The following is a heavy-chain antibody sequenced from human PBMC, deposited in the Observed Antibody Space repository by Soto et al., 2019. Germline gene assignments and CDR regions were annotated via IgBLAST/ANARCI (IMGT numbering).Heavy chain of an antibody. CDR3: ARMGFRTPNNWFDP. Sequence: SVKVSCKASGGTFSSYAISWVRQAPGQGLEWMGGITPIFGTANYAQKFQGRVTITADESTSTAYMELSSLRSEDTAVYYCARMGFRTPNNWFDPWGQGTLVTVSS. V-gene: IGHV1-69*13. D-gene: IGHD1-26*01. J-gene: IGHJ5*02. CDR1: GGTFSSYA. CDR2: ITPIFGTA.